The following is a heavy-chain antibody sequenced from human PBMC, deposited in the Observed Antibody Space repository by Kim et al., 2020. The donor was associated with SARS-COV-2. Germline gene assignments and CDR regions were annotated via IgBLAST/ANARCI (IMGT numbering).Heavy chain of an antibody. Sequence: GGSLRLSCAASGFTFSSYWMHWVRQAPGKGLVWVSRINSDGSSTSYADSVKGRFTISRDNAKNTLYLQMNSLRAEDMAVYYCARARKLRFLEWQTPAYMDVWGKGTTVTVSS. CDR2: INSDGSST. V-gene: IGHV3-74*01. D-gene: IGHD3-3*01. J-gene: IGHJ6*03. CDR1: GFTFSSYW. CDR3: ARARKLRFLEWQTPAYMDV.